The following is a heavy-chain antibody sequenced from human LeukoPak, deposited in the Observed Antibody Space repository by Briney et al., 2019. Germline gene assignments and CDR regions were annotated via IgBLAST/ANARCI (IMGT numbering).Heavy chain of an antibody. V-gene: IGHV3-74*01. Sequence: GGSLRLSCVASGNYWMHWVRQAPGKGLVWVSHINSDGSWTSYADSVKGRFTISKDNAKNTVYLQMNSLRDEDTAVYCCAREAAVGTMRQYYFDYWGQGTLVTVSS. CDR2: INSDGSWT. CDR1: GNYW. CDR3: AREAAVGTMRQYYFDY. J-gene: IGHJ4*02. D-gene: IGHD1-26*01.